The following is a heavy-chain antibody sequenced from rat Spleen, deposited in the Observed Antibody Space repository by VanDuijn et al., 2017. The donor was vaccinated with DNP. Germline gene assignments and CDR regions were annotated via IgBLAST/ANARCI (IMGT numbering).Heavy chain of an antibody. J-gene: IGHJ2*01. Sequence: EVQLVESGGGLVQPGRSLKLSCVASGFTFNNYWMTWIRQAPGKGLEWVASISNAGDHTYYSDSVKGRFTISRDNAKSTLYLQMDSLRSEDTATYYCAGRPPPTRGPFDYWGQGVMVTVSS. V-gene: IGHV5-31*01. CDR2: ISNAGDHT. CDR3: AGRPPPTRGPFDY. CDR1: GFTFNNYW. D-gene: IGHD1-4*01.